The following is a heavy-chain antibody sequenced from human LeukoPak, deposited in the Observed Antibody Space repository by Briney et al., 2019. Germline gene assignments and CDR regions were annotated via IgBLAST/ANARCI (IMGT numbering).Heavy chain of an antibody. Sequence: GGSLRLSCAASGFTVGSHYMSWVRHAPGKGLEWVSVIYRGGSAYYADSVKGRFTISRDNSRDNLYLQMNSLRADDTAVYYCARAGVGSLRAFDHWGQGTLVTVSS. CDR1: GFTVGSHY. D-gene: IGHD1-26*01. CDR3: ARAGVGSLRAFDH. CDR2: IYRGGSA. V-gene: IGHV3-53*01. J-gene: IGHJ4*02.